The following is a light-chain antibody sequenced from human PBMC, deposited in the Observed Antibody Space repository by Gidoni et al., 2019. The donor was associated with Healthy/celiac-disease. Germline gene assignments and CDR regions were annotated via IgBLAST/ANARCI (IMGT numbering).Light chain of an antibody. CDR3: QQYNS. CDR2: KAS. CDR1: QSISSW. J-gene: IGKJ1*01. Sequence: DIQMTQSPSTLSASVGDRVTITCRASQSISSWLAWYQQKPGKAPKLLIYKASSLESGVPSRFSGSGSGTEFTLTISSLQPDDFATYYCQQYNSFGQXTKVEIK. V-gene: IGKV1-5*03.